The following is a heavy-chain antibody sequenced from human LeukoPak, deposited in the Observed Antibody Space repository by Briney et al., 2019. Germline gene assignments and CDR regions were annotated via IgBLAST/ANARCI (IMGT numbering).Heavy chain of an antibody. J-gene: IGHJ6*03. CDR1: GGTFSSYA. CDR2: IIPIFGTA. D-gene: IGHD6-13*01. Sequence: ASVKVSCKASGGTFSSYAISWVRQAPGQGLEWMGGIIPIFGTANYAQKFQGRVTITRNTSISTAYMELSSLRSEDTAVYYCARGLNPSSSWYDPFYYYYYMDVWGKGTTATVSS. V-gene: IGHV1-69*05. CDR3: ARGLNPSSSWYDPFYYYYYMDV.